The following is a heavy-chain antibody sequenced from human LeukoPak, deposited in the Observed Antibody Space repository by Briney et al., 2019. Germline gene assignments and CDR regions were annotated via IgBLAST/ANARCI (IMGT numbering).Heavy chain of an antibody. J-gene: IGHJ4*02. CDR3: AKRHGSSWYLFDY. CDR2: IRYDGSNK. Sequence: PGGSLRLSCAASGFTFSSYSMNWVRQAPGKGLEWVAFIRYDGSNKYYADSVKGRFTISRDNSKNTLYLQMNSLRAEDTAIYYCAKRHGSSWYLFDYWGQGTLVTVSS. V-gene: IGHV3-30*02. CDR1: GFTFSSYS. D-gene: IGHD6-13*01.